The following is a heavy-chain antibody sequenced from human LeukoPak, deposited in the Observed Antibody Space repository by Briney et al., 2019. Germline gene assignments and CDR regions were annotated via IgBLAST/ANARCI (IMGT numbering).Heavy chain of an antibody. CDR1: GFTFSSYG. Sequence: PGESLRLSCAASGFTFSSYGMHWVRQAPGKGLEWVAVIWYDGSNKYYADSVKGRFTISRDNSKNTLYLQMNSLRAEDTAVYYCAKGADYYDSSGYMNDYWGQGTLVTVSS. D-gene: IGHD3-22*01. CDR3: AKGADYYDSSGYMNDY. V-gene: IGHV3-33*06. CDR2: IWYDGSNK. J-gene: IGHJ4*02.